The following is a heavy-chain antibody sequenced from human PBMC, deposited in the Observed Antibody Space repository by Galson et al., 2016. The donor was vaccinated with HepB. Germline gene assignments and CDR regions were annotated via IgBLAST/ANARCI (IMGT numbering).Heavy chain of an antibody. CDR2: IYYSGTT. Sequence: ETLSLTCTVSGGSISSSSYYWGWIRQPPGKGLEWIGSIYYSGTTYYNPTLKSRVTISVDTSKNQFSLTLNSVTAADTAVYYCASQSGWFGEFFSSWGQGTMITVSS. CDR3: ASQSGWFGEFFSS. V-gene: IGHV4-39*07. CDR1: GGSISSSSYY. D-gene: IGHD3-10*01. J-gene: IGHJ5*02.